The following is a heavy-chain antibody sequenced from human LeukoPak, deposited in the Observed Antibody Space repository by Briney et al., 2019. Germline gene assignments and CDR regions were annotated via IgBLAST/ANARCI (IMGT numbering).Heavy chain of an antibody. V-gene: IGHV3-33*08. CDR3: AREDSSGAFDI. J-gene: IGHJ3*02. CDR2: VWYDESNK. D-gene: IGHD3-22*01. CDR1: GFTFSCSG. Sequence: PGGSLRLSCAASGFTFSCSGMHWVRQAPGKGLEWVAVVWYDESNKYYVDSVKGRFTISRDNSKNTLYLQMNSLRVEDTALYYCAREDSSGAFDIWGQGTMVTVSS.